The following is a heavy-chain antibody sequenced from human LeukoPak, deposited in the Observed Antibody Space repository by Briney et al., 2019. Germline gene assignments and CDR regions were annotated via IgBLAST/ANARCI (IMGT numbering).Heavy chain of an antibody. CDR1: GGSFSGYY. V-gene: IGHV4-34*01. D-gene: IGHD3-3*01. CDR2: INHSGST. Sequence: XETLSLTCAVYGGSFSGYYWSWIRQPPGKGLEWIGEINHSGSTNYNPSLKSRVTISVDTSKNQFSLKLSSVTAADTAVYYCARGGIFGVVKKIKNYFDYWGQGTLVTVSS. J-gene: IGHJ4*02. CDR3: ARGGIFGVVKKIKNYFDY.